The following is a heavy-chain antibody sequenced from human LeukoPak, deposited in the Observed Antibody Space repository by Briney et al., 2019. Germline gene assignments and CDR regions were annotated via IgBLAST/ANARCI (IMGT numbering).Heavy chain of an antibody. CDR3: ARRGYDILTGNYDYYYYMDV. V-gene: IGHV3-20*04. J-gene: IGHJ6*03. D-gene: IGHD3-9*01. CDR1: GFTFDDYG. CDR2: INWNGGSR. Sequence: GGSLRLSCAASGFTFDDYGMSWVRQAPGKGLEWGSGINWNGGSRGYADSVKGRVTISRDNAKNSLYLQMNSLRAEDTALYYCARRGYDILTGNYDYYYYMDVWGKGTTVTVSS.